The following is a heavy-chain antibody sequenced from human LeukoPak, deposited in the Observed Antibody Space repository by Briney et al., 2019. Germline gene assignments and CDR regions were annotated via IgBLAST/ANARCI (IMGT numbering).Heavy chain of an antibody. Sequence: PGGSLRLSCAASGFTFSTYCMSWVRQAPGKGLEWVANIKQDGSEKYYVDSVKGRFTISRDNAKNSLYLQMHSLRAEDTAVYYCARDQEPGYGSGSYYYWGQGTLVTVSS. V-gene: IGHV3-7*01. CDR2: IKQDGSEK. CDR1: GFTFSTYC. D-gene: IGHD3-10*01. CDR3: ARDQEPGYGSGSYYY. J-gene: IGHJ4*02.